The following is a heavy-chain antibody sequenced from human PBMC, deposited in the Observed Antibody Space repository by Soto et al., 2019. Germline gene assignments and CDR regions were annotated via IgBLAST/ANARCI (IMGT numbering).Heavy chain of an antibody. Sequence: PSQTLSLTCDISVDRVSSNSAAWNWISQSPSRGLEWLGRTYYRSKWYNDYAVSVKSRITINPDTSKNQFSLQLNSVTPEDTAVYYCARGARYFPNDYWGKGTLVTVSS. CDR1: VDRVSSNSAA. J-gene: IGHJ4*02. CDR3: ARGARYFPNDY. D-gene: IGHD1-1*01. CDR2: TYYRSKWYN. V-gene: IGHV6-1*01.